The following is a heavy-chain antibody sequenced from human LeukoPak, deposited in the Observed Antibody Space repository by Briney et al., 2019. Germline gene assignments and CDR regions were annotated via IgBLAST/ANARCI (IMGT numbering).Heavy chain of an antibody. J-gene: IGHJ4*02. CDR1: GFTFSNYS. CDR2: FCGSGGST. Sequence: GGALRLPCSTSGFTFSNYSKRWAPRAPGEGLEGVSPFCGSGGSTYYADSVKGRFTISRDNSKNTLYLQMNSLRAEDTAVYYCAVLYYDFWSGYFPFDYWGQGTLVTVSS. CDR3: AVLYYDFWSGYFPFDY. D-gene: IGHD3-3*01. V-gene: IGHV3-23*01.